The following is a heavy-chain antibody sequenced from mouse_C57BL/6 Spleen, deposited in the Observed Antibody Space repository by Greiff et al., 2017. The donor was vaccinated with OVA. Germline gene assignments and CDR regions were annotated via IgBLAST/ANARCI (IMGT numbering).Heavy chain of an antibody. CDR2: IDPNSGGT. V-gene: IGHV1-72*01. CDR3: ARSPTVVDTFAY. D-gene: IGHD1-1*01. Sequence: QVQLQQPGAELVKPGASVKLSCKASGYTFTSYWMHWVKQRPGRGLEWIGRIDPNSGGTKYNEKFKSKATLTVDKPSSPAYMQLSSLTSEDSAVYYCARSPTVVDTFAYWGQGTLVTVSA. J-gene: IGHJ3*01. CDR1: GYTFTSYW.